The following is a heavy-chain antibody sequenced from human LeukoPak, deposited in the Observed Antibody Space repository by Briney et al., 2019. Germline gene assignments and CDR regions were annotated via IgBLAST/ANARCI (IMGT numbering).Heavy chain of an antibody. CDR3: ARADSWAFDY. J-gene: IGHJ4*02. Sequence: GGCLRLSSAASGFTFSRYSVNLVRQAPGKGLEWVAYIRTSSGGIYYADSVKGRFTISTDTAKNSLYLERNNLKDGDTSVYYCARADSWAFDYWGQGTLVTVSS. D-gene: IGHD2-21*02. CDR2: IRTSSGGI. V-gene: IGHV3-48*02. CDR1: GFTFSRYS.